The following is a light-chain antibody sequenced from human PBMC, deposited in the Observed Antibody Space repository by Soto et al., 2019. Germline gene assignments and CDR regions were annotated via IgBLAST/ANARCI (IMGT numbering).Light chain of an antibody. CDR2: XVX. V-gene: IGLV2-11*01. CDR1: ISDVGGYNY. Sequence: QSALTQPASVSGSPGQSITISCTGTISDVGGYNYVSWYQHHPGKAPKLLXXXVXKXPSWVHDRFSGSKSGNTASLTISDLQAEDEADYYCSSYAGDNNVVFGGGAK. J-gene: IGLJ2*01. CDR3: SSYAGDNNVV.